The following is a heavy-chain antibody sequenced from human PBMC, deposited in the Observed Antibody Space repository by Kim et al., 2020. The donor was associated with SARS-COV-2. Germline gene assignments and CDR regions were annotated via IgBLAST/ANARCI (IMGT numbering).Heavy chain of an antibody. CDR2: ISAYNGNI. Sequence: ASVKVSCKASGYTFTSYGISWVRQAPGQGLEWMGWISAYNGNINYAQKLQGRVTMTTDTSTSTAYMELRSLRSDDTAVYYCARDSGMYSSGSGGYWGQGTLVTVSS. D-gene: IGHD6-19*01. CDR1: GYTFTSYG. V-gene: IGHV1-18*04. CDR3: ARDSGMYSSGSGGY. J-gene: IGHJ4*02.